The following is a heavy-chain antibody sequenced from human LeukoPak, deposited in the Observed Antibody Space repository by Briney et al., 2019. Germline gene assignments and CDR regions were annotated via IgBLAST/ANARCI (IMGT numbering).Heavy chain of an antibody. CDR3: AKDGPAAAGSTWNYYYYYYMDV. D-gene: IGHD6-13*01. J-gene: IGHJ6*03. CDR2: IWYDGSNK. V-gene: IGHV3-33*06. Sequence: PGRSLGLSCAASGFTFSSYGMHWVRQAPGKGLEWVAVIWYDGSNKYYADSVKGRFTISRDNSKNTLYLQMNSLRAEDTAVYYCAKDGPAAAGSTWNYYYYYYMDVWGKGTTVTASS. CDR1: GFTFSSYG.